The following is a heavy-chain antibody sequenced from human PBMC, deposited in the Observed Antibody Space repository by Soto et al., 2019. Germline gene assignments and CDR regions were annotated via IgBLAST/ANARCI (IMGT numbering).Heavy chain of an antibody. D-gene: IGHD1-26*01. Sequence: QVQLVESGGGVVQPGMSLRLSCAASGFIFGAYGMHWVRQAPGKGLEWVAVIWYDESNPYYADSVKGRVTISRDNSKNTLYLQMNSLTAADTGVYCCARDKVGTCCCGMDVWGQGTTVTVSS. CDR2: IWYDESNP. V-gene: IGHV3-33*01. CDR3: ARDKVGTCCCGMDV. J-gene: IGHJ6*02. CDR1: GFIFGAYG.